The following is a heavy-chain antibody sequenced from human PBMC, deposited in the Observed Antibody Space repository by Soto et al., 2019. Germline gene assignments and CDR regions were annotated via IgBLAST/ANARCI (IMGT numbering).Heavy chain of an antibody. Sequence: QVQLVESGGGVVQPGRSLRLSCAASGFTFSSYGMHWVRQAPGKGLEWVAVIWYDGSNKYYADSVKGRFTISRDNSKNTLYLQMNSRGAEDTAVYYCAIDLSDISSSWYNYYYGMDVWGQGTTVTVSS. V-gene: IGHV3-33*01. CDR2: IWYDGSNK. J-gene: IGHJ6*02. D-gene: IGHD6-13*01. CDR3: AIDLSDISSSWYNYYYGMDV. CDR1: GFTFSSYG.